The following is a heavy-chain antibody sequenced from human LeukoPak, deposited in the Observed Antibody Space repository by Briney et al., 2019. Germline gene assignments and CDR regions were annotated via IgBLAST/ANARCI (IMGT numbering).Heavy chain of an antibody. D-gene: IGHD2-15*01. V-gene: IGHV4-59*01. J-gene: IGHJ4*02. CDR1: GGSIGTSY. CDR2: IHYSGTT. CDR3: ARDSRGGGPDFDY. Sequence: PSETLSLTCTVSGGSIGTSYWAWIRQPPGKGLEWIAYIHYSGTTSYNPSLESRVTISLGMSNNQFSLKLTSVTAADTAVYYCARDSRGGGPDFDYWGQGVLVTVSS.